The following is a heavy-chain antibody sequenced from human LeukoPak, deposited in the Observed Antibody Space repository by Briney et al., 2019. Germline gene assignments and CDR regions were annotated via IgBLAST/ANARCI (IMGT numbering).Heavy chain of an antibody. Sequence: SETLSLTCTVSGGSISSRTYYWSWIRQHPGKGLEWIGYIYYSGSTYYNPSLKSRLSLSVDTSKNHFSLKLSSVTAADTAVYFCARDRRGLDFYDAFDIWGQGTMVTVSS. V-gene: IGHV4-31*03. CDR1: GGSISSRTYY. J-gene: IGHJ3*02. CDR3: ARDRRGLDFYDAFDI. CDR2: IYYSGST. D-gene: IGHD2/OR15-2a*01.